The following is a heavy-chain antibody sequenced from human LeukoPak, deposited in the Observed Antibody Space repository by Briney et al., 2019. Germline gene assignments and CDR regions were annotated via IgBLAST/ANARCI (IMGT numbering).Heavy chain of an antibody. CDR2: ISYDGSNK. CDR1: GFTFSSYA. V-gene: IGHV3-30-3*01. J-gene: IGHJ1*01. D-gene: IGHD6-19*01. CDR3: AKDPTVAGTAEYFQH. Sequence: GGSLRLSCAASGFTFSSYAMHWVRQAPGKGLEWVAVISYDGSNKYYADSVKGRFTISRDNSKNTLYLQMNSLRAEDTAVYYCAKDPTVAGTAEYFQHWGQGTLVTVSS.